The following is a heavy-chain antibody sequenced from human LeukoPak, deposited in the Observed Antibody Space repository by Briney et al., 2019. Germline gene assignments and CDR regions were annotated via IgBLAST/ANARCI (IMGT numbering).Heavy chain of an antibody. D-gene: IGHD4-17*01. V-gene: IGHV3-64*01. CDR3: AKESDGDYEFDF. J-gene: IGHJ4*02. Sequence: PGGSLRLSCAASGFTFSSYAMHWVRQAPGKGLEYVSAISSNGGSTYYANSVKGRFTISRDNAKNSLYLQMNSLRPDDTALYYCAKESDGDYEFDFWGQGTPVTVSS. CDR1: GFTFSSYA. CDR2: ISSNGGST.